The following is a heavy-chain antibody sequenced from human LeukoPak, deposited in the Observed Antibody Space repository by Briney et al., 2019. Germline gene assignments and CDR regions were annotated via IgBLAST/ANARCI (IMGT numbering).Heavy chain of an antibody. CDR1: GYTFTGYY. J-gene: IGHJ6*02. CDR3: ASIYYDSSGSRPYYYGMDV. V-gene: IGHV1-2*02. Sequence: ASVKVSCKASGYTFTGYYMHWVRQAPGQGLEWMGWINPNSGGTNYAQKFQGRVTMTRDTSISTAYMELSRLRSDGTAVYYCASIYYDSSGSRPYYYGMDVWGQGTTVTVSS. D-gene: IGHD3-22*01. CDR2: INPNSGGT.